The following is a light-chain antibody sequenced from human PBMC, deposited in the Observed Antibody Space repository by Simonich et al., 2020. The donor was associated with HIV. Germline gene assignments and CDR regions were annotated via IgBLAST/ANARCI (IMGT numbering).Light chain of an antibody. Sequence: SYELTQPPSVSVSPGQTARITCSGDALPKQYAYWYQQKSGQDPVLVINEDSKRHSGIPERFSGSSSGKMATLTISGAQVEDEADYYCYSTDSSDNRRVFGGGTKLTVL. J-gene: IGLJ2*01. CDR3: YSTDSSDNRRV. CDR2: EDS. V-gene: IGLV3-10*01. CDR1: ALPKQY.